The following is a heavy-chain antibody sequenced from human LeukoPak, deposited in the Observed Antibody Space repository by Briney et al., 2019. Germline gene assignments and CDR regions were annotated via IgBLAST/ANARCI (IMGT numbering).Heavy chain of an antibody. D-gene: IGHD3-22*01. J-gene: IGHJ6*03. CDR3: ARAMKPPYYYDSSGYYYYYYYLDV. CDR2: INPNSGDT. Sequence: ASVKVSCKASGYTFTGYYMHWVRQAPGQGLEWMAWINPNSGDTNYARKFQGRFTMTRDTSISTAYMELSRLRYDDTAVYYCARAMKPPYYYDSSGYYYYYYYLDVWGKGTTVTVSS. V-gene: IGHV1-2*02. CDR1: GYTFTGYY.